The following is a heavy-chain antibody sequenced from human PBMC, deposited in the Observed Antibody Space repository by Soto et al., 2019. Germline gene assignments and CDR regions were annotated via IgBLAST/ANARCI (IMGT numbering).Heavy chain of an antibody. CDR2: IGSRGGPI. Sequence: PGGSLRLSCAASGFTFSDYYMSWIRQAPGKGLELVSYIGSRGGPIYYAASVKGRFTISRDNAKNSLHLQMNSLRADDTAVYYCARVDDISGSGYFDPWGQGTLVTVS. V-gene: IGHV3-11*01. CDR1: GFTFSDYY. D-gene: IGHD3-22*01. CDR3: ARVDDISGSGYFDP. J-gene: IGHJ5*02.